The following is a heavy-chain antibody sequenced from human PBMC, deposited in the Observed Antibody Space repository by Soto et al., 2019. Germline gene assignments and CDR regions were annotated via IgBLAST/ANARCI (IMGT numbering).Heavy chain of an antibody. CDR2: LYSGST. Sequence: NPSETLSLTCGVTGASISRGGFHWGWIRQPPGQGLEWIGSLYSGSTYYNPSLKSRVTISADTSKNEFSLRLTSVTAADTAVYYCARRGSGHTFDYWGQGTLVTVSS. CDR1: GASISRGGFH. CDR3: ARRGSGHTFDY. D-gene: IGHD3-10*01. J-gene: IGHJ4*02. V-gene: IGHV4-39*01.